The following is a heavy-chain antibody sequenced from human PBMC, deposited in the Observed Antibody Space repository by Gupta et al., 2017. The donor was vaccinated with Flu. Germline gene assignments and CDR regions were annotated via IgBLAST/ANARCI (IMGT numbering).Heavy chain of an antibody. J-gene: IGHJ3*02. V-gene: IGHV3-49*04. D-gene: IGHD1-26*01. CDR1: GFTFGDYA. CDR2: IRSKAYGGTT. CDR3: TRDIRRRSLKNIVGASKVDI. Sequence: EVQLVESGGGLVQPGRSLRLSCTASGFTFGDYAMSWVRQAPGKGLEWVGFIRSKAYGGTTEYAASVKGRFTISRDDSKSIAYLQMNSLKTEDTAVYYCTRDIRRRSLKNIVGASKVDIWGQGTMVTVSS.